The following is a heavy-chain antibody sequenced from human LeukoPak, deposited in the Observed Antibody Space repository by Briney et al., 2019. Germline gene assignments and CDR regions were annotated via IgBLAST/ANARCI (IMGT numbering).Heavy chain of an antibody. J-gene: IGHJ4*02. Sequence: SQTLSLTRAISGDSVSRDGAAWTWIRQSPSRGLEWLGRTYYRSKWHNEYAVSVRGRMAISPDTSKNQFSLHLSSVTPEDTAVYFCARDTLAAADSWGQGALVTVSS. CDR2: TYYRSKWHN. CDR1: GDSVSRDGAA. CDR3: ARDTLAAADS. D-gene: IGHD6-13*01. V-gene: IGHV6-1*01.